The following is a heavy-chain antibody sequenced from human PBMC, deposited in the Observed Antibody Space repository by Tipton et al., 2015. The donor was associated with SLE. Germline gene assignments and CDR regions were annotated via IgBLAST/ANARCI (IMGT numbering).Heavy chain of an antibody. D-gene: IGHD3-3*01. J-gene: IGHJ4*02. Sequence: LRLSCAISGGSISNYYWSWIRQSPGKGLEWIGYIYHTESPNYNPSLKSRATISVDSSKNRFSLKLSSVTTADTAVYYCARLSAYYRVFDLRGQGTQVTVSS. CDR2: IYHTESP. V-gene: IGHV4-59*01. CDR3: ARLSAYYRVFDL. CDR1: GGSISNYY.